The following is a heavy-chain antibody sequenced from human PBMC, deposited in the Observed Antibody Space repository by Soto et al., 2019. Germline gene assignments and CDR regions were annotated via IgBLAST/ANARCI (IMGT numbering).Heavy chain of an antibody. J-gene: IGHJ4*02. Sequence: EVQLLDSGGGLVQPGGSLRLSCAASGFTFSCYAMSWVRQAPGKGLEWVSGISGSGGGTYYADSVKGRLTISRDNSKNTLYLQMNSLRAEDTAVYYCAKDGYSYRYPSYFDYWGQGTLVTVSS. CDR3: AKDGYSYRYPSYFDY. D-gene: IGHD5-18*01. CDR1: GFTFSCYA. V-gene: IGHV3-23*01. CDR2: ISGSGGGT.